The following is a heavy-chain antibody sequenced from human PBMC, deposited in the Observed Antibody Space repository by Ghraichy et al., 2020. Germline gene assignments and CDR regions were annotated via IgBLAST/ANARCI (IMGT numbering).Heavy chain of an antibody. V-gene: IGHV3-30-3*01. CDR3: ARVKYYDSSAYQPLDY. D-gene: IGHD3-22*01. CDR1: QFTFSSYT. J-gene: IGHJ4*02. Sequence: GGSLRLSCAASQFTFSSYTMHWVRQAPGKGLEWVAVISYDESNKYYADSVKGRFTISRDNSKNTLYLQMNSLRAEDTAVYYCARVKYYDSSAYQPLDYWGQETLVTVSS. CDR2: ISYDESNK.